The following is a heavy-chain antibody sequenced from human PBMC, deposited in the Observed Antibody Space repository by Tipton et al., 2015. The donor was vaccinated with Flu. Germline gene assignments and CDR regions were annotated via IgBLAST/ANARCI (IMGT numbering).Heavy chain of an antibody. CDR1: NASLSGSYW. D-gene: IGHD3-16*01. J-gene: IGHJ6*02. Sequence: TLSLTCTVSNASLSGSYWWSWVRQPPAKGLEWIGAIFHNGETNYSPSLKSRLTMSVDKSSSQFSLKLTSVTAADTAVYYCARDLGGSDLYGMDVWGQGITVIVSS. CDR3: ARDLGGSDLYGMDV. CDR2: IFHNGET. V-gene: IGHV4-4*02.